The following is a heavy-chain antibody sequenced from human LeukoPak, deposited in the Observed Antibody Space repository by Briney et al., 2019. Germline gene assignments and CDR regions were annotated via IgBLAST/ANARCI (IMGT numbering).Heavy chain of an antibody. CDR2: INWNSGSI. CDR3: AKDADYYYDSSGYYCDY. D-gene: IGHD3-22*01. CDR1: GFTFHDYA. V-gene: IGHV3-9*01. Sequence: GGSLRLSCAASGFTFHDYAMHWVRQAPGKGVEWVSGINWNSGSIVYADSVKGRFTISTDTAKNSLYLQMNSLRAEDTAVYYCAKDADYYYDSSGYYCDYWGQGTLVTVSS. J-gene: IGHJ4*02.